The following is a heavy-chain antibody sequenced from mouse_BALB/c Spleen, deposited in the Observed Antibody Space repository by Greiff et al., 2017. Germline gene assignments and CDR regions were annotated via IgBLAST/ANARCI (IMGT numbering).Heavy chain of an antibody. V-gene: IGHV5-17*02. D-gene: IGHD1-2*01. CDR3: ARGYYGYGAMDY. CDR1: GFTFSSFG. CDR2: ISSGSSTI. Sequence: DVHLVESGGGLVQPGGSRKLSCAASGFTFSSFGMHWVRQAPEKGLEWVAYISSGSSTIYYADTVKGRFTISRDNPKNTLFLQMTSLRSEDTAMYYCARGYYGYGAMDYWGQGTSVTVSS. J-gene: IGHJ4*01.